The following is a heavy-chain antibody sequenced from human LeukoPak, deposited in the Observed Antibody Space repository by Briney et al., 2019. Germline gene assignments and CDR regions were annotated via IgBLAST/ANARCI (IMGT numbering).Heavy chain of an antibody. Sequence: GGSLRLSCAASGFTFSSYWMHWVRQAPGKGLVWVSRINSDGSSTSYADSVKGRFTISRDNAKNTLYLQMNSLRAEDTALYYCAKDRGSSSWYGMDVWGQGTTVTVSS. CDR3: AKDRGSSSWYGMDV. J-gene: IGHJ6*02. V-gene: IGHV3-74*01. CDR2: INSDGSST. CDR1: GFTFSSYW. D-gene: IGHD6-13*01.